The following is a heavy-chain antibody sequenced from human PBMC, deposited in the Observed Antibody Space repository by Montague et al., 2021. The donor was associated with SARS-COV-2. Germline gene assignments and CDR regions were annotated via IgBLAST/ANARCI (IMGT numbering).Heavy chain of an antibody. J-gene: IGHJ2*01. CDR2: IYYTGST. Sequence: TLSLTCTVSGGSISGDNYYWTWIRQHPGKGLEWIAYIYYTGSTYYNPSLQSRLRTSLDTSKNQFSLTLTSVTAADTAIYYCARNRGWESHGAGYIDLWGRGTLVTVSS. D-gene: IGHD7-27*01. CDR1: GGSISGDNYY. V-gene: IGHV4-31*03. CDR3: ARNRGWESHGAGYIDL.